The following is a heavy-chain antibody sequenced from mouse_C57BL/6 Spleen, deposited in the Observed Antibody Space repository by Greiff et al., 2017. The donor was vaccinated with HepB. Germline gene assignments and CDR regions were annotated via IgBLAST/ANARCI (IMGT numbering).Heavy chain of an antibody. CDR3: SRSPAYYSPGYAMDY. V-gene: IGHV1-64*01. Sequence: QVQLQQSGAELVKPGASVKLSCKASGYTFTSYWMHWVKQRPGQGLEWIGMIHPNSGSTNYNEKFKSKATLTVDKSSSTAYMQLSSLTSEDSAVYYCSRSPAYYSPGYAMDYWGQGTSVTVSS. CDR2: IHPNSGST. J-gene: IGHJ4*01. D-gene: IGHD2-12*01. CDR1: GYTFTSYW.